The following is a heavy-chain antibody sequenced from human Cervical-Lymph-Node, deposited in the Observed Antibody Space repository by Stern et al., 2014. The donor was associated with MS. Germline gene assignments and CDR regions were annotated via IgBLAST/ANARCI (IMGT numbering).Heavy chain of an antibody. Sequence: EVQLVESGGGLVKPGGSLRLSCAASGFTFSSYSMNWVRQAPGKGLEWVASISSGGSYIYYADSLKGRFTISRDNAKNSLYLQMNSLRAEDTAVYYCARGRGGNYRYYFDYWGQGILVTVSS. CDR2: ISSGGSYI. CDR3: ARGRGGNYRYYFDY. J-gene: IGHJ4*02. CDR1: GFTFSSYS. D-gene: IGHD4-23*01. V-gene: IGHV3-21*01.